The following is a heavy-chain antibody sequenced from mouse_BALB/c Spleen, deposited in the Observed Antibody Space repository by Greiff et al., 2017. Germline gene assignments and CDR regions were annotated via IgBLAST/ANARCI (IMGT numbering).Heavy chain of an antibody. CDR1: GFTFSSYG. Sequence: EVHLVESGGDLVKPGGSLKLSCAASGFTFSSYGMSWVRQTPDKRLEWVATISSGGSYTYYPDSVKGRFTISRDNAKNTLYLQMSSLKSEDTAMYYCARRSIYDGYWFAYWGQGTLVTVSA. V-gene: IGHV5-6*01. CDR2: ISSGGSYT. J-gene: IGHJ3*01. D-gene: IGHD2-3*01. CDR3: ARRSIYDGYWFAY.